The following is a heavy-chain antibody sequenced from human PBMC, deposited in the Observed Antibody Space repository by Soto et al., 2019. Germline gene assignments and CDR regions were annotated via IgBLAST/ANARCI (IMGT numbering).Heavy chain of an antibody. CDR3: ARDGAVGYSSGWYIRYYYYMDV. CDR2: INAGNGNT. D-gene: IGHD6-19*01. Sequence: ASVKVSCKASGYTFTSCAMHWVRQAPGQRLEWMGWINAGNGNTKYSQKFQGRVTITRDTSASTAYMELSSLRSEDTAVYYCARDGAVGYSSGWYIRYYYYMDVWGKGTTVTVSS. CDR1: GYTFTSCA. J-gene: IGHJ6*03. V-gene: IGHV1-3*01.